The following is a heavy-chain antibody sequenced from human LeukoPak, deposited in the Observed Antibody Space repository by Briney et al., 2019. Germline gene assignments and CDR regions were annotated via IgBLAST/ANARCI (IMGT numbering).Heavy chain of an antibody. J-gene: IGHJ4*02. CDR3: AREGYDSSGYYYGPDH. Sequence: GRSLRLSCAASGFTFSSYAMHWVRQAPGKGLGWVAVISYDGSNKYYADSVKGRFTISRDNSKNTLYLQMNSLRAEDTAVYYCAREGYDSSGYYYGPDHWGQGTLVTVSS. D-gene: IGHD3-22*01. CDR1: GFTFSSYA. CDR2: ISYDGSNK. V-gene: IGHV3-30-3*01.